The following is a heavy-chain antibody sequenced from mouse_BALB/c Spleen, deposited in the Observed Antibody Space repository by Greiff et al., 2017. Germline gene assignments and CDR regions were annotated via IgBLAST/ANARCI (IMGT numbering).Heavy chain of an antibody. CDR2: ILPGSGST. Sequence: VQLQQSGAELVKPGASVKISCKATGYKFSSYWIEWVKQRPGHGLEWIGEILPGSGSTNYNEKFKGKATFTADTSSNTAYMQISSLTSEDSAVYYCATFDGNRFAYWGQGTLVTVSA. J-gene: IGHJ3*01. V-gene: IGHV1-9*01. CDR1: GYKFSSYW. D-gene: IGHD2-1*01. CDR3: ATFDGNRFAY.